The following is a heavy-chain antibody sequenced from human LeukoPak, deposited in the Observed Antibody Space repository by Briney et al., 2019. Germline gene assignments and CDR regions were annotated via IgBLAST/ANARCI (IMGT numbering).Heavy chain of an antibody. J-gene: IGHJ4*02. Sequence: KPSETLSLTCTVSGGSISSSTHYWGWIRQPPGKGLEWIGTIYYGGSTYYKPSLKSRVTISVDTSKNQFSLKLNSVTAADTAVYYCARYIWGSYPTFEDYWGQGSLVTVSS. CDR3: ARYIWGSYPTFEDY. CDR1: GGSISSSTHY. CDR2: IYYGGST. D-gene: IGHD3-16*02. V-gene: IGHV4-39*07.